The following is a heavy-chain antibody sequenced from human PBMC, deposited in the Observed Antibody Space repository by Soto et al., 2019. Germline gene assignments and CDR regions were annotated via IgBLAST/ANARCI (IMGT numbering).Heavy chain of an antibody. Sequence: GGSLRLSCAASGFTFSNYAMNWIRQAPGKGLEWVSGISGGSGDSTFYADSVKGRFTISRDNSKNTLHLQMNSLRTEDTAVYYCAKNQPSWATRAAFDYWGQGTLVTVSS. CDR2: ISGGSGDST. D-gene: IGHD2-2*01. CDR3: AKNQPSWATRAAFDY. CDR1: GFTFSNYA. V-gene: IGHV3-23*01. J-gene: IGHJ4*02.